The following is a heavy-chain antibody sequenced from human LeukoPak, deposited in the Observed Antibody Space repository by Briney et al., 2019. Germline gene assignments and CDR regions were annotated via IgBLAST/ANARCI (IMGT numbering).Heavy chain of an antibody. J-gene: IGHJ5*02. CDR2: ISHSGST. Sequence: PSETLSLTCAVYGGSSSGYFWSWIRQPPGKGLEWIGEISHSGSTNYNPSLKSRVTISIDTSKNQFSLKLSSVTAADTAVYYCARGGSCSSSTCYAILGFDPWGQGTLVTVSS. V-gene: IGHV4-34*01. CDR1: GGSSSGYF. CDR3: ARGGSCSSSTCYAILGFDP. D-gene: IGHD2-2*01.